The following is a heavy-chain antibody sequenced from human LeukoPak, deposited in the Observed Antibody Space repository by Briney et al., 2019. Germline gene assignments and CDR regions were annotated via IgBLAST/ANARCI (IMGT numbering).Heavy chain of an antibody. J-gene: IGHJ4*02. CDR3: ARYYGSGSYWTDY. CDR2: SSGSGGNT. V-gene: IGHV3-23*01. CDR1: GFTFSSYA. Sequence: TGGSLRLSCAASGFTFSSYAMSWVRQAPAKGLDWVSASSGSGGNTYYADSVKGRFTISRDNSKNTLYLQINSLRAEDTAVYYCARYYGSGSYWTDYWGQGTLVTVSS. D-gene: IGHD3-10*01.